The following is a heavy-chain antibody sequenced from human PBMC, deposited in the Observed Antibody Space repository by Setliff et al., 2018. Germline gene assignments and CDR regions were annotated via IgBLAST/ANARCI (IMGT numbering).Heavy chain of an antibody. CDR2: IYYSGST. V-gene: IGHV4-39*07. D-gene: IGHD3-3*01. CDR3: ARRETYYNFWSGYYAY. CDR1: GGSISSSSYY. J-gene: IGHJ4*02. Sequence: ASETLSLTCTVSGGSISSSSYYWGWIRQPPGKGLEWIGSIYYSGSTYYNPSLKSRVTISVDTSKNQFSLKLSSGTAADTAVYYCARRETYYNFWSGYYAYWGQGTLVTVSS.